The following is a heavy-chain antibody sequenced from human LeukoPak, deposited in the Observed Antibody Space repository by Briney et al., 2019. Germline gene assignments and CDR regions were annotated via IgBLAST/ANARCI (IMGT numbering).Heavy chain of an antibody. CDR2: INPSGGST. D-gene: IGHD6-19*01. V-gene: IGHV1-46*01. CDR3: AKDLADFYSSGWFGYYFYGMDV. Sequence: ASVKVSCKASGYTFTSYYMHWVRQAPGQGLEWMGIINPSGGSTSYAQKFQGRVTMTRDTSTSTVYMELSSLRSEDTAVYYCAKDLADFYSSGWFGYYFYGMDVWGQGTTVTVSS. CDR1: GYTFTSYY. J-gene: IGHJ6*02.